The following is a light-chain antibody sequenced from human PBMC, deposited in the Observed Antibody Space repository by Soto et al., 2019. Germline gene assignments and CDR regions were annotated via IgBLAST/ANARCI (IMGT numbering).Light chain of an antibody. CDR2: GAS. Sequence: EIVLTQSPGTLSLSPGERATLSCRASQSVSSSYFAWYQQKPGQAPRLLIYGASGRATGIPDRFSGSGSGTDFTLTISRLEPEDSAVYYCQQYGSSPMYTFGQGTKLEIK. V-gene: IGKV3-20*01. J-gene: IGKJ2*01. CDR3: QQYGSSPMYT. CDR1: QSVSSSY.